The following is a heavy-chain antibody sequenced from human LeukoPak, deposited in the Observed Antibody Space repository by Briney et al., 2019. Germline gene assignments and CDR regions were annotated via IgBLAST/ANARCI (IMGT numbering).Heavy chain of an antibody. CDR3: AKDTRSGWYGLFDN. CDR1: GFTFSSYS. V-gene: IGHV3-21*04. J-gene: IGHJ4*02. CDR2: ISSSSSYI. D-gene: IGHD6-19*01. Sequence: NPGGSLRLSCAASGFTFSSYSMNWVRQAPGKGLEWVSSISSSSSYIYYADSVKGRFTISRDNAKNSLYLQMNSLRAEDTAVYYCAKDTRSGWYGLFDNWGQGTLVTVSS.